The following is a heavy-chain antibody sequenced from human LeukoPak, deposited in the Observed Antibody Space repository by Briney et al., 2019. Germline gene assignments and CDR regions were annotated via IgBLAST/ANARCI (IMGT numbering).Heavy chain of an antibody. V-gene: IGHV4-39*01. Sequence: SETLSLTCTVSGDSISNSNYYWGWIRQPPGKGLEWIGSIYYSGSTYYNPSLKSRVTISEDTSKNQLSLKLSSVTAADTAVYYCASARTSSRSWFTFDYWGQGILVTVSS. J-gene: IGHJ4*02. D-gene: IGHD6-13*01. CDR1: GDSISNSNYY. CDR2: IYYSGST. CDR3: ASARTSSRSWFTFDY.